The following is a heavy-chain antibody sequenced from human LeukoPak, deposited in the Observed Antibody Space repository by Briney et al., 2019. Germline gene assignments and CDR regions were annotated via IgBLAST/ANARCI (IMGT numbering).Heavy chain of an antibody. J-gene: IGHJ5*02. V-gene: IGHV4-34*01. CDR3: ARHIRPNYDILTGYGNWFDP. Sequence: SETLSLTCAVYGGSSSGYYWSWIRQPPGKGLEWIGEINHSGSTNYNPSLKSRVTISVDTSKNQFSLKLSSVTAAGTAVYYCARHIRPNYDILTGYGNWFDPWGQGTLVTVSS. CDR2: INHSGST. D-gene: IGHD3-9*01. CDR1: GGSSSGYY.